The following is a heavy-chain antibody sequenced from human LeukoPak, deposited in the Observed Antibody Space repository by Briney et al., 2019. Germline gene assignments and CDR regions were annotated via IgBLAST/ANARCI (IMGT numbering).Heavy chain of an antibody. CDR1: GFTFSSYW. CDR2: IKQDGSEK. CDR3: ARDEHQYFHASSGRFDY. Sequence: GGSLRLSCAASGFTFSSYWMGWVRQAPGKDLEWVANIKQDGSEKYYVGSVRGRFTISRDNAKNSLYLQMNSLRAEDTAVYYCARDEHQYFHASSGRFDYWGQGILVTVSS. V-gene: IGHV3-7*04. D-gene: IGHD6-19*01. J-gene: IGHJ4*02.